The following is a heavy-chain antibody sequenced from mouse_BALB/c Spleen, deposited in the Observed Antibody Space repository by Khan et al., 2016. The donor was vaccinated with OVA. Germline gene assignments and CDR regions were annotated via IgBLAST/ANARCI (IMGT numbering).Heavy chain of an antibody. Sequence: EVELVESGGGLVQPGGSLKLSCAASGFTFSSYGMSWVRQTPDKRLELVATINSNGGSTYYPDSVKGRFTISGDNAKNTLYLQMSSLKSEDKAMYYCARMARTINWGQGTTLTVSS. CDR2: INSNGGST. CDR3: ARMARTIN. CDR1: GFTFSSYG. J-gene: IGHJ2*01. V-gene: IGHV5-6-3*01.